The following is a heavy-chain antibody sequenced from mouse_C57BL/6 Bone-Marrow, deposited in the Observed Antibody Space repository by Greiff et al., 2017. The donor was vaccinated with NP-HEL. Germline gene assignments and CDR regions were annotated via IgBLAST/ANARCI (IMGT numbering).Heavy chain of an antibody. V-gene: IGHV1-76*01. Sequence: VQLQQSGAELVRPGASVKLSCKASGYTFTDYYINWVKQRPGQGLEWIARIYPGSGNTYYNEKFKGKATLTAEKSSSTAYMQLSSLTSEDSAVYFCARGEDGYYVVSPLAYWGQGTLVTVSA. D-gene: IGHD2-3*01. CDR2: IYPGSGNT. CDR1: GYTFTDYY. J-gene: IGHJ3*01. CDR3: ARGEDGYYVVSPLAY.